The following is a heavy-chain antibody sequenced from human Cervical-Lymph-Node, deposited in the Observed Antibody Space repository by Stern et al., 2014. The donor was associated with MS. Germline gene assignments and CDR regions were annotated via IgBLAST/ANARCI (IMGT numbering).Heavy chain of an antibody. CDR2: IIPIFGTA. CDR3: ARASSSTANYYYYGMDV. CDR1: GGTFSSYA. V-gene: IGHV1-69*01. Sequence: QVQLLQPGAEVKKPGSSVKVSCKASGGTFSSYAISWVRQAPGQGLEWMGGIIPIFGTANYAQKFQGRVTITADESTSTAYMELSSLRSEDTAVYYCARASSSTANYYYYGMDVWGQGTTVTVSS. J-gene: IGHJ6*02. D-gene: IGHD6-6*01.